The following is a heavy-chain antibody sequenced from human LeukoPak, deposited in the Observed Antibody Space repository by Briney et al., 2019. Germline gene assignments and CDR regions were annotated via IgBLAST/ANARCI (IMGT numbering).Heavy chain of an antibody. D-gene: IGHD6-13*01. CDR1: GGSISSSNW. CDR3: ARFRGIAAPGMEFDY. J-gene: IGHJ4*02. Sequence: SETLSLTCAVSGGSISSSNWWSWVRQPPGKGLEWIGEIYHSGSTNYNPSLKSRVTISVDKSKNQFSLKLSSVTAADTAVYYCARFRGIAAPGMEFDYWGQGTLVTVSS. V-gene: IGHV4-4*02. CDR2: IYHSGST.